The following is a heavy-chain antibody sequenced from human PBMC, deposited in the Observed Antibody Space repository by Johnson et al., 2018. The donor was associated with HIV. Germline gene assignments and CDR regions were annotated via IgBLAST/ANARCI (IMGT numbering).Heavy chain of an antibody. Sequence: VQLVESGGRLVQPGGSLGLSCAVSGFTFNSYWMSWVRQAPGKGLEWVANIKQDGSEKHYVDSVRGRCTISRDNAKNSLYLQMNSLSAEDTALYYCARDGAGYNFWSDYSSDVFDIWGQGTVVTVSS. CDR2: IKQDGSEK. J-gene: IGHJ3*02. D-gene: IGHD3-3*01. V-gene: IGHV3-7*03. CDR3: ARDGAGYNFWSDYSSDVFDI. CDR1: GFTFNSYW.